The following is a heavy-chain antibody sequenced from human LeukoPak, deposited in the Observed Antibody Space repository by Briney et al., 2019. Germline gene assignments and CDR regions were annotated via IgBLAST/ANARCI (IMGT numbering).Heavy chain of an antibody. V-gene: IGHV1-2*02. CDR1: GYTFTGYY. CDR3: ARDEVFYCSSTSCYPDY. Sequence: GASVKVSCKASGYTFTGYYMHWVRQAPGQGLEWMGWINPNSGGTNYAQKFQGRVTMTRDTSISTVYMELSRLRSDDTAVYYCARDEVFYCSSTSCYPDYWGQGTLVTVSS. D-gene: IGHD2-2*01. CDR2: INPNSGGT. J-gene: IGHJ4*02.